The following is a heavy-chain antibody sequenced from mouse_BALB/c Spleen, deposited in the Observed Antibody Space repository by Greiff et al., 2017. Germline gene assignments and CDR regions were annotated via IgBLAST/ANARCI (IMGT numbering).Heavy chain of an antibody. D-gene: IGHD1-1*01. CDR2: INSNGGST. CDR3: ARIDYYGSSWYFDV. J-gene: IGHJ1*01. Sequence: EVKLMESGGGLVQPGGSLKLSCAASGFTFSSYGMSWVRQTPDKRLELVATINSNGGSTYYPDSVKGRFTISRDNAKNTLYLQMSSLKSEDTAMYYCARIDYYGSSWYFDVWGAGTTVTVSS. V-gene: IGHV5-6-3*01. CDR1: GFTFSSYG.